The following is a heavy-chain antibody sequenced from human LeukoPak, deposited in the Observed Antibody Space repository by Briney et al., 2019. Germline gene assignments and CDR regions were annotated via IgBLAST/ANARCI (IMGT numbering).Heavy chain of an antibody. J-gene: IGHJ6*02. Sequence: GGSLRLSCAASGFSFSSYAMSWVRQAPGKGLGRVSAISGRGGSTDYADSVNGRFTISRDNSKTTLYLLMNSLRAEDTAVYYCAKDARFQGESMDVWGQGTTVTVSS. CDR1: GFSFSSYA. CDR3: AKDARFQGESMDV. D-gene: IGHD3-10*01. V-gene: IGHV3-23*01. CDR2: ISGRGGST.